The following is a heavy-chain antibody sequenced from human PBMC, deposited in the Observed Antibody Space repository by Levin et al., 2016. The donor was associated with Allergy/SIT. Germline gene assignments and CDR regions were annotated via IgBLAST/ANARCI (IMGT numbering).Heavy chain of an antibody. CDR2: ISGSGGST. CDR1: GFTFSSYA. CDR3: AKEIVVVPAAMGDY. Sequence: GESLKISCAASGFTFSSYAMSWVRQAPGKGLEWVSAISGSGGSTYYADSVKGRFTISRDNSKNTLYLQMNSLRAEDTAVYYCAKEIVVVPAAMGDYWGQGTLVTVSS. V-gene: IGHV3-23*01. D-gene: IGHD2-2*01. J-gene: IGHJ4*02.